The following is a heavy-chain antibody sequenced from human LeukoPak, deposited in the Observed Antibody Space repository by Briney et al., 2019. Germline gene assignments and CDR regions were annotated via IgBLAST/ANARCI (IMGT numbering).Heavy chain of an antibody. CDR3: AMTAGREYQSPNGWVIWFDP. CDR1: GGSINGYY. J-gene: IGHJ5*02. V-gene: IGHV4-4*09. Sequence: SETLSLTCNASGGSINGYYWSWIRQPPGKGLEWIGYISTSETNYKSSVKSRVTMSVDTSNNQFSLELISVTAADTAVYYCAMTAGREYQSPNGWVIWFDPWGQGTLVTVSS. CDR2: ISTSET. D-gene: IGHD2-8*01.